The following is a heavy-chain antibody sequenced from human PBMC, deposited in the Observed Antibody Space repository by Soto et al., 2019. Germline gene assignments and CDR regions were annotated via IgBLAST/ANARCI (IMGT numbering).Heavy chain of an antibody. D-gene: IGHD6-13*01. CDR3: ARDPVVEQLLQPYYYYYGMDV. J-gene: IGHJ6*02. CDR2: FHHSGSTYDDGST. V-gene: IGHV4-38-2*02. CDR1: GYSITSGHY. Sequence: SETLSLTCTVSGYSITSGHYWGWIRQSPGKGLEWIGGFHHSGSTYDDGSTFYNPSLESRVTISVDTSKNQFSLKLSSVTAADTAVYYCARDPVVEQLLQPYYYYYGMDVWGQGTTVTVSS.